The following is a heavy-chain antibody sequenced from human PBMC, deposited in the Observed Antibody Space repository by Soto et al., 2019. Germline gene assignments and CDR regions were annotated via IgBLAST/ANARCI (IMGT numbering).Heavy chain of an antibody. D-gene: IGHD5-12*01. CDR1: GFIFDDYA. Sequence: EVQLVESGGGLVQPGRYLRLSCEASGFIFDDYAMHWVRQAPGKGLEWVSSISWNSGGTGYADSVKGRFTISRDNAQNSLYLHMNNLRIDDTAVYYCAKDMSGGYDYWSDPWGQGTLVTVSS. J-gene: IGHJ5*02. CDR3: AKDMSGGYDYWSDP. CDR2: ISWNSGGT. V-gene: IGHV3-9*01.